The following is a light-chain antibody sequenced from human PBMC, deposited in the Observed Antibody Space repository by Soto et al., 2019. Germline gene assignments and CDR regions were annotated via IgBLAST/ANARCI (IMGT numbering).Light chain of an antibody. CDR3: QQYGSSVFT. CDR1: QSVSSSY. CDR2: CAS. J-gene: IGKJ3*01. Sequence: EIVLTQSPGTLSLSPGERATLSCRASQSVSSSYLAWYQQKPGQAPRLLIYCASSRATGIPDRFSGSGSGTDFTLTISRLEPEDFAVYYCQQYGSSVFTFGPGTKVDIK. V-gene: IGKV3-20*01.